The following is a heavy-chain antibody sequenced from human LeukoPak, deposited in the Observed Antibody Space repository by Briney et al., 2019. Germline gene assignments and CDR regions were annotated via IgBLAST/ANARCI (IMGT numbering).Heavy chain of an antibody. CDR1: GGSISSSNW. V-gene: IGHV4-4*02. J-gene: IGHJ4*01. CDR3: ARLKLHFDFSTGNHYYFDS. D-gene: IGHD3/OR15-3a*01. Sequence: GTRSLTCAASGGSISSSNWWGWVRQPPGTGVEWDGEIYHSGTSNYNPSLKSRVSISIDTSMNQFSLKLPSVTAADTAVYYCARLKLHFDFSTGNHYYFDSWGQGTLVIVSS. CDR2: IYHSGTS.